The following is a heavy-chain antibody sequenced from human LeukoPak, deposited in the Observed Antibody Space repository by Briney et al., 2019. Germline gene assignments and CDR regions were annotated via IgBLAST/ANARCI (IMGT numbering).Heavy chain of an antibody. Sequence: GGSLRLSCAAPGFTFSSYGMHWVRQAPGKGLEWVAVISYDGSNKYYADSVKGRFTISRDNSKNTLYLQMNSLRAEDTAVYYCAKDRQQWPTAYYFDYWGQGTLVTVSS. CDR3: AKDRQQWPTAYYFDY. CDR1: GFTFSSYG. CDR2: ISYDGSNK. V-gene: IGHV3-30*18. J-gene: IGHJ4*02. D-gene: IGHD6-19*01.